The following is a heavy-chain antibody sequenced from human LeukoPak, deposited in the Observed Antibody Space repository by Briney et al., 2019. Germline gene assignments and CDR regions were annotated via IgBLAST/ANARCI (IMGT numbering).Heavy chain of an antibody. V-gene: IGHV5-51*01. CDR2: IYPGDSDT. CDR1: GYNFITYW. Sequence: ESLKISCKGSGYNFITYWIAWVRQMPGKGLEWMGLIYPGDSDTRYSPAFQGQVTISADKSISTAYLQWSSLKASDTAMYYCARLAYSTTWSAARFDPWGQGTLVTVSS. J-gene: IGHJ5*02. CDR3: ARLAYSTTWSAARFDP. D-gene: IGHD3-16*01.